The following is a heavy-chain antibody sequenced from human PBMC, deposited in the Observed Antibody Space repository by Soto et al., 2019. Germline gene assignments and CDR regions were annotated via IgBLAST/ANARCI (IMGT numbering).Heavy chain of an antibody. CDR1: GFTFSSYA. CDR2: ISGSGGST. V-gene: IGHV3-23*01. J-gene: IGHJ4*02. CDR3: AKERNSSGYFAY. Sequence: EVQLMDSWGGLVQPGWSLRLSCVASGFTFSSYAMSWVRQAPGKGLEWVSAISGSGGSTYYADSVKGRFTISRDNSENTLVLQMDSLRTAATAGYYCAKERNSSGYFAYWGQGTLVTVSS. D-gene: IGHD3-22*01.